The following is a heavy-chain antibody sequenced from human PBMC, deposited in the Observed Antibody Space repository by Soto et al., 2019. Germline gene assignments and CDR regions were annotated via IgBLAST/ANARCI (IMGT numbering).Heavy chain of an antibody. D-gene: IGHD3-9*01. CDR1: GFTFDDYA. V-gene: IGHV3-9*01. Sequence: PGCSLRLSCAASGFTFDDYAMHWVRQAPGKGLEWVSGISWNSGSIGYADSVKGRFTISRDNAKNSLYLQMNSLRAEDTALYYCESPGHDIMNGIDYWGQGTLATVSS. J-gene: IGHJ4*02. CDR3: ESPGHDIMNGIDY. CDR2: ISWNSGSI.